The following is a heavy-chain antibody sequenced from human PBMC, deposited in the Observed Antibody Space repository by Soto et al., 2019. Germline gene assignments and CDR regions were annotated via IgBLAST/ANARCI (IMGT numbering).Heavy chain of an antibody. CDR3: ARDGDSSGWTFFDY. CDR2: INAGNGNT. V-gene: IGHV1-3*01. D-gene: IGHD6-19*01. CDR1: GYTFTSYA. Sequence: ASVKVSCKASGYTFTSYAMHWVRQAPGQRLEWMGWINAGNGNTKYSQKFQGRVTITRDTSASTAYMELSSLRSEDTAVYYCARDGDSSGWTFFDYWGQGTLVTVSS. J-gene: IGHJ4*02.